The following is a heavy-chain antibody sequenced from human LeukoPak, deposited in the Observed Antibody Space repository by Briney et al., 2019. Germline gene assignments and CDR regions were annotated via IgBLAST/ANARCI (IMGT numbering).Heavy chain of an antibody. D-gene: IGHD3-10*01. CDR3: ARAYGSGRILDY. Sequence: GRSLRLSCAASGFTFSSYAMHWVRQAPGKGLEWVAVISYDGSNKYYADSVKGRFTISRDNSKNTLYLQMNSLRAEDTAVYYCARAYGSGRILDYWGQGTLVTVSS. CDR1: GFTFSSYA. J-gene: IGHJ4*02. V-gene: IGHV3-30*14. CDR2: ISYDGSNK.